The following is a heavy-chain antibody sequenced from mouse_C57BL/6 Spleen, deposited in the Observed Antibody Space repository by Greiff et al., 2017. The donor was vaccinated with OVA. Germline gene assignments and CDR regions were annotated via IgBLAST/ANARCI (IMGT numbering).Heavy chain of an antibody. Sequence: QVQLQQSGAELVRPGASVTLSCKASGYTFTDYEMHWVKLTPVHGLEWIGAIDPETGGTAYNQKFKGKAILTADKSSSTAYMELRSLTSEDSAVYYCTRVYPYYFDYWGQGTTLTVSS. CDR2: IDPETGGT. CDR1: GYTFTDYE. J-gene: IGHJ2*01. V-gene: IGHV1-15*01. CDR3: TRVYPYYFDY.